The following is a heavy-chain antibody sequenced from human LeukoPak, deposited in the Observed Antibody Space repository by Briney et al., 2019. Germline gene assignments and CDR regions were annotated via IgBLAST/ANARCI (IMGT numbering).Heavy chain of an antibody. CDR1: GYPFRSYV. D-gene: IGHD5-18*01. CDR2: INPANGNT. Sequence: ASVKVSCKASGYPFRSYVIHWLRQAPAQNLEWIGWINPANGNTKYSRNFQGRVTITRDTSASVVYMELSSLTYEDTAVYFCARDGYDADGYLDYWGQGALVPVSS. J-gene: IGHJ4*02. CDR3: ARDGYDADGYLDY. V-gene: IGHV1-3*01.